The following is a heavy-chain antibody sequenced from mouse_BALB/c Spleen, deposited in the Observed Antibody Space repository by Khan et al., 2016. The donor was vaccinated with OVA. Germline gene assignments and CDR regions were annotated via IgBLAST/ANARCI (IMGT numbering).Heavy chain of an antibody. D-gene: IGHD1-1*01. Sequence: VQLKESGAELVRPGALVKLSCKPSGFNIKDYYIHWVKQRPEQGLEWIGWIDPENGDPIYDPRFQGKAIITADTSSNTAYLQLSSLASEDTAFYYCARSGYFAWFTYWGHGTLVTVSA. CDR1: GFNIKDYY. CDR2: IDPENGDP. J-gene: IGHJ3*01. V-gene: IGHV14-1*02. CDR3: ARSGYFAWFTY.